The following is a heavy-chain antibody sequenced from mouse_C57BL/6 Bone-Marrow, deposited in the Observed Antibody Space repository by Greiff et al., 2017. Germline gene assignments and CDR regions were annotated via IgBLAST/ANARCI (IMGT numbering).Heavy chain of an antibody. CDR2: IDPSDSET. Sequence: VQLQQPGAELVRPGSSVKLSCKASGYTFTSYWMHWVKQRPIQGLEWIGNIDPSDSETHYNQKFKDKATLTVDKSSSTAYMQLSSLTSEDASVYYCACSHCDGIPLFDDWGQGTTRTVSS. CDR3: ACSHCDGIPLFDD. V-gene: IGHV1-52*01. J-gene: IGHJ2*01. CDR1: GYTFTSYW. D-gene: IGHD1-1*01.